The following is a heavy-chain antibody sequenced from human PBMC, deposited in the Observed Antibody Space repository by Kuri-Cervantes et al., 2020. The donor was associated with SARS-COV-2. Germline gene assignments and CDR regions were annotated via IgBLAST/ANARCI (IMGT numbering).Heavy chain of an antibody. J-gene: IGHJ4*02. CDR1: GYTFTGNY. D-gene: IGHD4-23*01. CDR2: INPNNGDT. CDR3: ARIRDGGLDY. Sequence: ASVKVSCKASGYTFTGNYIHWVRQAPGHGLEWMGRINPNNGDTSYAQKFQGRVTMTRDTTISTAYMELSRLRSDDTVVYYCARIRDGGLDYWGQGTLVPGAS. V-gene: IGHV1-2*05.